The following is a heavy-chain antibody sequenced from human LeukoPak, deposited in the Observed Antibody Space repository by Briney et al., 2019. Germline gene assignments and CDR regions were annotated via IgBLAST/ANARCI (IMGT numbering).Heavy chain of an antibody. D-gene: IGHD3-3*01. CDR2: IYSGGST. CDR1: GFTVSGNY. Sequence: PGGSLRLSCAASGFTVSGNYMSWVRQAPGKVLEWVSVIYSGGSTYYADSAKGRFTISRVNSKNTLYLQMNSLRAEDTAVYYCASVRWYYAFWSGYYFDYWGQGTLVTVSS. J-gene: IGHJ4*02. CDR3: ASVRWYYAFWSGYYFDY. V-gene: IGHV3-66*02.